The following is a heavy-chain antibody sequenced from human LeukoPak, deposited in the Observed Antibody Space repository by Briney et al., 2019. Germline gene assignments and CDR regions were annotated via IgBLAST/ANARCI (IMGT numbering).Heavy chain of an antibody. J-gene: IGHJ4*02. D-gene: IGHD5/OR15-5a*01. V-gene: IGHV4-59*01. CDR2: IYYSGST. CDR1: GGSLSSYY. Sequence: PSETLSLTCTVSGGSLSSYYWSWIRQPPGKGLEWIGDIYYSGSTNYNPSLKSRVTMSVDTSKNQFSLKLSSVTAADTAVYYCARVVTHLRPPYYFDYWGQGTLVTVSS. CDR3: ARVVTHLRPPYYFDY.